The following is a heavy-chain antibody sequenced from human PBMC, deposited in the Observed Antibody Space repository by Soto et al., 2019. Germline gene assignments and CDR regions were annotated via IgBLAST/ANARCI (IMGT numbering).Heavy chain of an antibody. V-gene: IGHV1-46*01. J-gene: IGHJ5*02. D-gene: IGHD2-2*01. CDR3: ARGDIVVVPAAYNWFDP. CDR2: INPSGGST. Sequence: GASVKVSCKASGYTFTSYYMHWVRQAPGQGLEWMGIINPSGGSTSYAQKFQGRVTMTRDTSTSTVYMELSSLRSGDTAVYYCARGDIVVVPAAYNWFDPWGQGTLVTVSS. CDR1: GYTFTSYY.